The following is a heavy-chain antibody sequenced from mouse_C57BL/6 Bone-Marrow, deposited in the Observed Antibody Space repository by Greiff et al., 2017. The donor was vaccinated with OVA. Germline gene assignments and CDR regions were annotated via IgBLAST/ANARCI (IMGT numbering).Heavy chain of an antibody. CDR3: TRGDSLYYYGSSYKAY. CDR2: ISSGGDYI. V-gene: IGHV5-9-1*02. CDR1: GFTFSSYA. J-gene: IGHJ3*01. D-gene: IGHD1-1*01. Sequence: EVKLMESGEGLVKPGGSLKLSCAASGFTFSSYAMSWVRQTPEKRLEWVAYISSGGDYIYYADTVKGRFTISRDNARNTLYLQMSSLKSEDTAMYYCTRGDSLYYYGSSYKAYWGQGTLVTVSA.